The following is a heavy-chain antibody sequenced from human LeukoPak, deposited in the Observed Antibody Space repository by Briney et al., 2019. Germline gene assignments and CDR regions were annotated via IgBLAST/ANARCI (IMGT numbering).Heavy chain of an antibody. J-gene: IGHJ4*02. V-gene: IGHV3-48*04. D-gene: IGHD1-1*01. CDR1: GFSFSTYS. CDR3: ATDSPETAAFDY. Sequence: GGSLRLSCTASGFSFSTYSMNWVRQAPGKGLEWVSYIVGSSSNIYYADSVKGRFTISRDNAKNSLYLQMDNLRAEDTAVYYCATDSPETAAFDYWGQGTLVTVSS. CDR2: IVGSSSNI.